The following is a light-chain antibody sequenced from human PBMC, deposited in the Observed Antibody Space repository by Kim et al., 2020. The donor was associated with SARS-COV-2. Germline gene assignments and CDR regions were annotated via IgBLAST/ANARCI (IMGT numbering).Light chain of an antibody. Sequence: EIVLTQSPATLSLSPGERATLSCRASQTVNNYLAWYQQKPGQTPRVLIYDASNRVTGIPARFSGSGSGTDFTLTISSLEPEDFAVYYCQQRSNWPRTFGQGTKVDIK. CDR3: QQRSNWPRT. CDR1: QTVNNY. V-gene: IGKV3-11*01. CDR2: DAS. J-gene: IGKJ1*01.